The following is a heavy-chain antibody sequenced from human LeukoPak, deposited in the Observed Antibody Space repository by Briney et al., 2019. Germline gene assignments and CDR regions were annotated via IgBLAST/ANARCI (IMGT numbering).Heavy chain of an antibody. CDR2: INPRSGST. V-gene: IGHV1-46*04. CDR3: ARASLIATPPAPLDY. D-gene: IGHD6-6*01. J-gene: IGHJ4*02. CDR1: GYTFTTYY. Sequence: ASVKVSCKASGYTFTTYYMHWVRQAPGQGLEWMGIINPRSGSTDYAHNLQGRVTMTRDTSTSTVYMELSSLRSEDTAVYYCARASLIATPPAPLDYWGQGTLVTVSS.